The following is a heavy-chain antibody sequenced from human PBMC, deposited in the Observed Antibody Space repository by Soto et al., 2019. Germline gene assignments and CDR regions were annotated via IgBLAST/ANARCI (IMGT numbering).Heavy chain of an antibody. D-gene: IGHD1-1*01. CDR1: GYTFGSFD. J-gene: IGHJ3*02. V-gene: IGHV1-8*01. CDR3: ASNNYQYAFYI. Sequence: ASVKVSCKASGYTFGSFDINWVRQAAGQGLEWMGYINPNSGETGYTQEFQGRVTMTRDISTNTAYMELNSLRSQDTAMYFCASNNYQYAFYIWGKGTMVPVS. CDR2: INPNSGET.